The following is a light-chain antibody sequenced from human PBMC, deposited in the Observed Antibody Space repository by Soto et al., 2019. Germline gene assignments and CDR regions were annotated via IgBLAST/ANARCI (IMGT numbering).Light chain of an antibody. V-gene: IGKV3-15*01. CDR3: QQYKNWPPIT. Sequence: EIVMTQSPATLSVSPGERATLSCRASQSVSNNLAWYQQKLGQAPMLLIYGASNRATGIPARFSGSGSGTEFTLTISSLQSEDFSVYYCQQYKNWPPITFGQGTRLEIK. J-gene: IGKJ5*01. CDR1: QSVSNN. CDR2: GAS.